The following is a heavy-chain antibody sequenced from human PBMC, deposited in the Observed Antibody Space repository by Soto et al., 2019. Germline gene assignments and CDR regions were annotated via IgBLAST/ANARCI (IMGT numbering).Heavy chain of an antibody. Sequence: QVQLQESGPGLVKPSQTLSLTCTVSGGSISSGGYYWSWIRQHPGKGLEWIGYIYYSGSTYYNPALNSRVTISVDTSKNQFSLKLSSVTAADTAVYYCARDQHYYGSGSYYYYGMDVWGQGTTVTVSS. V-gene: IGHV4-31*03. J-gene: IGHJ6*02. CDR3: ARDQHYYGSGSYYYYGMDV. CDR1: GGSISSGGYY. CDR2: IYYSGST. D-gene: IGHD3-10*01.